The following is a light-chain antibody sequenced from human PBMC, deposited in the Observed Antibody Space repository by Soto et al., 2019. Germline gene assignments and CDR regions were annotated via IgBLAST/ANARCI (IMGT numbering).Light chain of an antibody. CDR3: SSYAGSSNFPYV. CDR2: EVS. Sequence: QSVLTQPPSASGSPGQSVTISCTGTRSDIGGYNYVSWYQQHPGKAPKLMLYEVSKRPSGVPDRFSGSKSGNTASLTVSGLQAEDEADYYCSSYAGSSNFPYVFGPGTKVTVL. CDR1: RSDIGGYNY. J-gene: IGLJ1*01. V-gene: IGLV2-8*01.